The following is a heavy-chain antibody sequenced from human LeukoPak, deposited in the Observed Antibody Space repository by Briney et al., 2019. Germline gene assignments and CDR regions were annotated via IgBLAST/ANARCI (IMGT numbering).Heavy chain of an antibody. Sequence: SETLSLTCSVSGGSISSNNFCWGWIRQSPGKGLEWIGCVYSSGSTNVSPSLKSRVTISVDTSKTQFSLRLSSVTAADTAVYYCARLSDFWGQGILVTVSS. J-gene: IGHJ4*02. CDR1: GGSISSNNFC. CDR3: ARLSDF. CDR2: VYSSGST. V-gene: IGHV4-39*01.